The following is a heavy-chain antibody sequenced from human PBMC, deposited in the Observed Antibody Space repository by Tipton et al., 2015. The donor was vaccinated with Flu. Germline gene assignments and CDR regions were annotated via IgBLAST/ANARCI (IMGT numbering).Heavy chain of an antibody. Sequence: TLSLTCSVSGGSISSSSHYWSWIRQPAGKGLEWIGRIYISGRTEYNPSLKSRASISVDSAKNQFSLKLNSVTAADTAVYYCARDLGAFNWFDSWGRGTLVTVSS. J-gene: IGHJ5*01. V-gene: IGHV4-61*02. D-gene: IGHD3-16*01. CDR2: IYISGRT. CDR3: ARDLGAFNWFDS. CDR1: GGSISSSSHY.